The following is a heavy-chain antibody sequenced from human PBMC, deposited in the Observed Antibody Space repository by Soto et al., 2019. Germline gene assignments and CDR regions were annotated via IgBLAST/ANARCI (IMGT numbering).Heavy chain of an antibody. CDR3: AREQATEKPEGVDF. D-gene: IGHD1-1*01. V-gene: IGHV1-2*02. J-gene: IGHJ4*02. Sequence: ASVKVSCKASGYTFSDYYIHWVRQAPGQGLEWMGWINPNSGGTKYAPKFQGGVTMTRDTSITTAYMELSRLRSGDTAVYYCAREQATEKPEGVDFWGQGTLVTVSS. CDR2: INPNSGGT. CDR1: GYTFSDYY.